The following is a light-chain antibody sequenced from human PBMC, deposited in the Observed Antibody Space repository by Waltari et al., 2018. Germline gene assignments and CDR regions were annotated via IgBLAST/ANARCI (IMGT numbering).Light chain of an antibody. CDR3: TSYTSSSILFV. J-gene: IGLJ3*02. CDR2: EVR. V-gene: IGLV2-14*01. CDR1: RSHVVDSTF. Sequence: QSALTQPASVSGSPGQPTLISCPGTRSHVVDSTFVSWYQQHPRKAPKLMIYEVRKRPSGVSNRFSGSKSGNTASLTISGLQTGDEADYYCTSYTSSSILFVFGGGTKLTVL.